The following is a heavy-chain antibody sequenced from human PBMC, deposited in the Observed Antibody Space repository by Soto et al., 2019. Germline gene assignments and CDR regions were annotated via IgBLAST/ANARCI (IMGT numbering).Heavy chain of an antibody. V-gene: IGHV1-18*01. CDR3: ARDKWEPAGYYYGMDV. CDR2: ISAYNGNT. CDR1: GYTFTSYG. D-gene: IGHD1-26*01. Sequence: ASVKVSCKASGYTFTSYGISWVRQAPGQGLEWMGWISAYNGNTNYAQKLQGRVTMTTDTSTSTAYMELRSLRSDDTAVYYCARDKWEPAGYYYGMDVRGQGTTVTVSS. J-gene: IGHJ6*02.